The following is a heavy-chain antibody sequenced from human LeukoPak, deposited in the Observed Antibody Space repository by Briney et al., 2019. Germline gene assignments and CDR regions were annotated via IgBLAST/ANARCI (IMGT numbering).Heavy chain of an antibody. CDR1: GFTFSSYW. CDR3: ANLEGQHLVEYYFAY. J-gene: IGHJ4*02. Sequence: GGSLRLSCAAAGFTFSSYWMSWVRQAPGKGLEWVSAVSGSGDGTYYADSVKGRFTISRDNSKNTLYLEMNSLRAEHTAVYYCANLEGQHLVEYYFAYWGQGTLVTVST. D-gene: IGHD6-13*01. V-gene: IGHV3-23*01. CDR2: VSGSGDGT.